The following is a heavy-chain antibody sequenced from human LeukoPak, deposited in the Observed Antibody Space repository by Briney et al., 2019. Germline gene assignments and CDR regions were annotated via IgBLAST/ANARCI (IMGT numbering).Heavy chain of an antibody. D-gene: IGHD6-6*01. Sequence: ASVKVSCKASGYTFTGYYMHWVRQAPGQGLEGMGWIYPNSGGRNYAQKLQGRVTMTRDTSISTAYMELTRLRSADTAVYYCAGARIAARPTSWFDPWGQGTLVTVSS. V-gene: IGHV1-2*02. CDR1: GYTFTGYY. J-gene: IGHJ5*02. CDR3: AGARIAARPTSWFDP. CDR2: IYPNSGGR.